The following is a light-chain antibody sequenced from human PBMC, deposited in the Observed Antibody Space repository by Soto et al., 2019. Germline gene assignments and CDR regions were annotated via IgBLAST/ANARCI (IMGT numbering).Light chain of an antibody. V-gene: IGKV3-11*01. CDR2: DAS. CDR3: QQRSNWRFT. J-gene: IGKJ3*01. Sequence: EIVLTQSPATLSLSPGERATLSCRASQSVSSYLAWYQQKPGQAPRLLIYDASTRATGIPARFSGSGSGTDFPLTIGSLEPEDFAVYYCQQRSNWRFTFGPGTKVDIK. CDR1: QSVSSY.